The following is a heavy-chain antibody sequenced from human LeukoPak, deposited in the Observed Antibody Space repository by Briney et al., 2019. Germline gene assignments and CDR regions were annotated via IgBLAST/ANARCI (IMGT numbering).Heavy chain of an antibody. J-gene: IGHJ5*02. CDR3: ARGKKWELRVNWFDP. V-gene: IGHV3-7*01. CDR2: IKQDGSEK. D-gene: IGHD1-26*01. CDR1: GFTFSSYA. Sequence: GGSLRLSCAASGFTFSSYAMSWVRQAPGKGLEWVANIKQDGSEKYYVDSVKGRFTISRDNAKNSLYLQMNSLRAEDTAVYYCARGKKWELRVNWFDPWGQGTLVTVSS.